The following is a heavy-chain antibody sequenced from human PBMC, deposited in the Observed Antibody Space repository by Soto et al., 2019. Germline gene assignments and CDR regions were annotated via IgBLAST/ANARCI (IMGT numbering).Heavy chain of an antibody. CDR1: GYSFNSYW. D-gene: IGHD1-20*01. Sequence: AGESLKISCKASGYSFNSYWIGWVRQMPGKGLEWMGIVHPGNSDIRYSPSFQGQVTVSVDRSISTAYLQWSSLKASDTAMYYCVSLTGANFHWGQVTMGTVSS. CDR2: VHPGNSDI. J-gene: IGHJ4*02. V-gene: IGHV5-51*01. CDR3: VSLTGANFH.